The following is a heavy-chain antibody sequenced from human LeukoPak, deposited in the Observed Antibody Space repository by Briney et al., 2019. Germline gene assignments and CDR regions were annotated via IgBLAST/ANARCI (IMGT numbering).Heavy chain of an antibody. CDR2: ISGSGGGT. J-gene: IGHJ4*02. Sequence: GGSLRLSCAASGLNFNTNAMSWGRQAPRKRLEWVSGISGSGGGTYSADSAKGRFTIPKDNSKNTLYLRMNRLTAADPPVYYCAKVRDPLIAAAPGNYFDSWGQGNLVTVSS. D-gene: IGHD6-13*01. CDR1: GLNFNTNA. V-gene: IGHV3-23*01. CDR3: AKVRDPLIAAAPGNYFDS.